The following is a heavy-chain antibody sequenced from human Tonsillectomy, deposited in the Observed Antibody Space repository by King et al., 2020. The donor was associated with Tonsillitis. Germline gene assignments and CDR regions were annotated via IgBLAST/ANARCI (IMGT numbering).Heavy chain of an antibody. J-gene: IGHJ4*02. D-gene: IGHD3-3*01. CDR1: GFTFSSYA. Sequence: VQLVESGGGLVQPGGSLRLSCAASGFTFSSYAMSWVRQAPGKGLEWVSAISGSGDTTFYADSGKGRFTISRDNSKNTLYLQMNSLRAEDTAVYYCAHQYYDFWTGYSYFDYWGQGTLVTVSS. CDR2: ISGSGDTT. V-gene: IGHV3-23*04. CDR3: AHQYYDFWTGYSYFDY.